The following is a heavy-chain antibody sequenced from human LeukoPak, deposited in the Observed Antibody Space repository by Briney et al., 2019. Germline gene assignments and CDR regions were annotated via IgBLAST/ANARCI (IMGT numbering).Heavy chain of an antibody. J-gene: IGHJ4*02. CDR3: ERQNFLGDRIVEANFDY. CDR2: IKKDRSDR. Sequence: GGSERLFWAASGLSFSSYWMGWARHAPGEGLEWVAYIKKDRSDRYYGDSVKGRFTISRDNAKNSVYLQMNSLRAEDTAVYYCERQNFLGDRIVEANFDYWGQGTLVTVSS. D-gene: IGHD1-26*01. CDR1: GLSFSSYW. V-gene: IGHV3-7*02.